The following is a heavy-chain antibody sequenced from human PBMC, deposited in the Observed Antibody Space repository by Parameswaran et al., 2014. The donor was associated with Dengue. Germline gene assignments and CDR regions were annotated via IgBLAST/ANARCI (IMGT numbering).Heavy chain of an antibody. D-gene: IGHD6-13*01. CDR3: ARETGSSSWVWYDP. Sequence: VRQMPGKGLEWMGIIYPGDSDTTYSPSFQGQVTISADKSINTAYLQWRSLKASDTAMYYCARETGSSSWVWYDPWGQGTLVTVSS. J-gene: IGHJ5*02. V-gene: IGHV5-51*01. CDR2: IYPGDSDT.